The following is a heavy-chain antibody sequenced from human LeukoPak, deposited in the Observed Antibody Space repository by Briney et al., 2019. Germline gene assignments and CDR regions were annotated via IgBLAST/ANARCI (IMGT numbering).Heavy chain of an antibody. D-gene: IGHD6-13*01. CDR2: IYHSGST. CDR3: ARQGIAAAGTWSAFDI. CDR1: GGSISSGGYS. V-gene: IGHV4-30-2*01. J-gene: IGHJ3*02. Sequence: SQTLSLTCAVSGGSISSGGYSWSWIRQPPGKGLEWIGYIYHSGSTYYNPSLKSRVTISVDRSKNQFSLKLSSVTAADTAVYYCARQGIAAAGTWSAFDIWGQGTMVTVSS.